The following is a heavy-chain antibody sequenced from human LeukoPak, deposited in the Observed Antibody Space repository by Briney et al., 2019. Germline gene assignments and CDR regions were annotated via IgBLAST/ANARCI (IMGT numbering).Heavy chain of an antibody. V-gene: IGHV3-74*01. D-gene: IGHD1-26*01. CDR3: ARALGSPLDF. Sequence: PGGSLRLSCAASGFTFSRSWMHCVRQSPGKGLVWVSRLNDDGSTTTYADSVKGRFTISRDNAKNTLYLQMNSLRAEDTAVYYCARALGSPLDFWGQGTLVTVSS. J-gene: IGHJ4*02. CDR2: LNDDGSTT. CDR1: GFTFSRSW.